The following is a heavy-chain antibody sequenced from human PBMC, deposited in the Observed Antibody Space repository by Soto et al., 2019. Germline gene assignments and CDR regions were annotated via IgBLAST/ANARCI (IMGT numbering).Heavy chain of an antibody. V-gene: IGHV4-4*02. D-gene: IGHD6-25*01. J-gene: IGHJ4*02. CDR3: ARVSAACTYSDY. CDR1: GGSISSSNW. CDR2: IYHSGST. Sequence: QVQLQESGPGLVKPSGTLSLTCAVSGGSISSSNWWSWVRQPPGKGLEWIGEIYHSGSTNYNPSLKSRVTIPVDNSKNQFSLKLSSVTAADTAEYYCARVSAACTYSDYWGQGTLVTVS.